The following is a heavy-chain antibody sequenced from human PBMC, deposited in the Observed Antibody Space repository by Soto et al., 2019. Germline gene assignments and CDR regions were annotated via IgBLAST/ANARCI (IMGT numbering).Heavy chain of an antibody. J-gene: IGHJ6*02. D-gene: IGHD2-2*01. CDR2: IRGSGGSP. V-gene: IGHV3-23*01. Sequence: ASVKVSCAASGFTFRTYAMSWVRQAPGKGLEWVSVIRGSGGSPYYADSVKGRFIISRDNSKNTLYLQMNSLRPEDTAVYYCAKDEDIVVVPAALDVWGQGTTVTVSS. CDR1: GFTFRTYA. CDR3: AKDEDIVVVPAALDV.